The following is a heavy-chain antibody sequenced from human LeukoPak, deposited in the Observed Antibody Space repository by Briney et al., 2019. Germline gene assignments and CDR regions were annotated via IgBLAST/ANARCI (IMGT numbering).Heavy chain of an antibody. Sequence: ASVKVSCTASGYTFTSYYMHWVRQAPGQGLEWMGIINPSGGSTSYAQKFQGRVTMTRDMSTSTVYMELSSLRSEDTAVYYCARGCCSSTSCYIWYYYGSGSCSFDYWGQGTLVTVSS. CDR1: GYTFTSYY. V-gene: IGHV1-46*01. CDR3: ARGCCSSTSCYIWYYYGSGSCSFDY. CDR2: INPSGGST. D-gene: IGHD2-2*02. J-gene: IGHJ4*02.